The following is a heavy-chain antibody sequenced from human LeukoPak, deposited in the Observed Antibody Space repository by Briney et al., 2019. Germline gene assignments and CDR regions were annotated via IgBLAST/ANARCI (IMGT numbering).Heavy chain of an antibody. CDR3: ARHVVGNYDLLSFDY. CDR2: MFFTGNA. J-gene: IGHJ4*02. D-gene: IGHD1-7*01. CDR1: GDSISGAFYY. Sequence: SETLSLTCSVSGDSISGAFYYWGWVRQAPGKGLEWIGSMFFTGNAYYNPSLKSRVTISVDTSENQFSLKLRSMTAADTAVYYCARHVVGNYDLLSFDYWGQGTLVTVSS. V-gene: IGHV4-39*01.